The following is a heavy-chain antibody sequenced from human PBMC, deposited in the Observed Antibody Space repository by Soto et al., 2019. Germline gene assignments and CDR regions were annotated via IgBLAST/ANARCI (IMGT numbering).Heavy chain of an antibody. J-gene: IGHJ4*02. CDR2: ISSSSSTI. D-gene: IGHD1-1*01. CDR3: ATSFITTVGTTA. V-gene: IGHV3-48*01. Sequence: EVQLVESGGGLVQPGGSLRLSCEASGFTFSNYGINWVRQAPGKGLEWVSRISSSSSTIYYAESVKGRFSISRDNAKNSLYLQMSSLRGEDTSVYYCATSFITTVGTTAWGQGTQVTVSS. CDR1: GFTFSNYG.